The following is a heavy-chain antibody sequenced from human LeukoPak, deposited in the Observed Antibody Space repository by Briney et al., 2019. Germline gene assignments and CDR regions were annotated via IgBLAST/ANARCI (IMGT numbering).Heavy chain of an antibody. CDR1: GGSISSSIYY. CDR2: IFYSGST. J-gene: IGHJ4*02. D-gene: IGHD6-13*01. V-gene: IGHV4-39*07. CDR3: ARVNSSSWYYFDY. Sequence: SETLSLTCTVSGGSISSSIYYLGWIRRPPGKGLGWIGSIFYSGSTYYNPSLKSRVTISIDTSKKQFSLKLSSVTAADTAVYYCARVNSSSWYYFDYWGQGTLVTVSS.